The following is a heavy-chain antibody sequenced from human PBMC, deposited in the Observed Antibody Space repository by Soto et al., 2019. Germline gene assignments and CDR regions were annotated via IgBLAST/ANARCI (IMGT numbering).Heavy chain of an antibody. V-gene: IGHV1-69*01. Sequence: QVQLVQSGAEVKKPGSSVKVSCKASGGTFSSYAISWVRQAPGQGLEWMGGIIPIFGTANYAQKFQGRVTITADESTSTAYMELSSLRSEDTAVHYCAREYSSGWYPPGGYFDYWGQGTLVTVSS. CDR1: GGTFSSYA. CDR2: IIPIFGTA. J-gene: IGHJ4*02. CDR3: AREYSSGWYPPGGYFDY. D-gene: IGHD6-19*01.